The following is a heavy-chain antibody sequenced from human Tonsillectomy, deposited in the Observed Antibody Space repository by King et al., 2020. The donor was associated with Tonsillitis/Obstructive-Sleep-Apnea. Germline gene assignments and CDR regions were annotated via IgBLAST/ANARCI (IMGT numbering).Heavy chain of an antibody. CDR2: IYYSGTT. J-gene: IGHJ6*03. CDR3: ARTKLDYGDYEFTYYMDV. D-gene: IGHD4-17*01. V-gene: IGHV4-59*01. Sequence: QLQESGPGLVKPSETLSLTCTVSDGSISSYYWSWVRQPPGKGLEWIGYIYYSGTTNYNPSLKSRVTISVDTSKNQFSRKLRSVTAADAAVYYCARTKLDYGDYEFTYYMDVWGKGTTVTVSS. CDR1: DGSISSYY.